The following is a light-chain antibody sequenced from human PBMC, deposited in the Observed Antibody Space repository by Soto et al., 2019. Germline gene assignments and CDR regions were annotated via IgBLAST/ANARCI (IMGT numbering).Light chain of an antibody. J-gene: IGKJ4*01. CDR3: QQYDDWLRLT. Sequence: EIVMTQSPATLSVSPVERATLSFRASQRVNIYLAWYQQEPGQAPRLLIFGASSRATGIPARFSGSGSGTEFNLTISSLQSEDFAVYFCQQYDDWLRLTFGGGTKVDI. V-gene: IGKV3D-15*01. CDR2: GAS. CDR1: QRVNIY.